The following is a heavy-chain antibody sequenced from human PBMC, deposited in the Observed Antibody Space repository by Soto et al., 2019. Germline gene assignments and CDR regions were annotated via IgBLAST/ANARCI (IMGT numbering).Heavy chain of an antibody. Sequence: QVQLLQSGAAVKKPGSSVNVSCKTSGDIFSNYAITWVRQAPGQGLEWMGGIIPLFRTVNYAQTFQGRLTITADESNRTASMELRSLRSEDTAVYYCVPLQPSTIVGRPGVAVWGPGTTVTVSS. J-gene: IGHJ6*02. D-gene: IGHD6-6*01. V-gene: IGHV1-69*01. CDR1: GDIFSNYA. CDR3: VPLQPSTIVGRPGVAV. CDR2: IIPLFRTV.